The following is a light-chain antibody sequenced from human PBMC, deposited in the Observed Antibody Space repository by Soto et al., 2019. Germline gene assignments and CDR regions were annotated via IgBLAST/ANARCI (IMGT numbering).Light chain of an antibody. CDR3: CSFARSTTFYV. J-gene: IGLJ1*01. Sequence: QSVLTQPASVSGSPGQSITISCSGTSSDVGSSNLVSWYQQHPGKAPKLIIXEGDRRPSGVSGRFSGSKSGNTASLTISGLQAEDEADYYCCSFARSTTFYVXGTGTKVTVL. CDR2: EGD. CDR1: SSDVGSSNL. V-gene: IGLV2-23*01.